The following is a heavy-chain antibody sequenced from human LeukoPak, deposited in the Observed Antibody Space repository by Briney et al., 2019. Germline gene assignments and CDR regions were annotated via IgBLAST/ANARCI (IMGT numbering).Heavy chain of an antibody. CDR1: GFTFSTYG. J-gene: IGHJ6*02. CDR2: MSSDGNNK. D-gene: IGHD2-15*01. CDR3: AKIRSRARTAAANAFYALDV. Sequence: PGGSLRLSCAASGFTFSTYGMHWVRRAPGKGLEWVAIMSSDGNNKYYGDSVKGRFIISRDNSKNTLYLQLNSLRIEDTAVYYCAKIRSRARTAAANAFYALDVWGHGTTVIVSS. V-gene: IGHV3-30*18.